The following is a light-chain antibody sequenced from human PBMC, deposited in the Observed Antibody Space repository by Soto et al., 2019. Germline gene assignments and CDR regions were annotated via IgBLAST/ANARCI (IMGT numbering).Light chain of an antibody. CDR3: CSYADIYAAG. Sequence: QSALTQPRSVSGSPGQSVTISCTGTSSDVGGYNYVSWYQQHPGKAPKLMIYDVSRRPSGVPDRFSGSKSGNTASLTISGLQAEDDADYFFCSYADIYAAGFCGGTLLTVL. V-gene: IGLV2-11*01. J-gene: IGLJ3*02. CDR1: SSDVGGYNY. CDR2: DVS.